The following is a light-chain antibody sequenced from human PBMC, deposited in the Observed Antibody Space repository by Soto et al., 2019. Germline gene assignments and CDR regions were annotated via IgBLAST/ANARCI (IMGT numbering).Light chain of an antibody. CDR3: QQYNSYSWT. V-gene: IGKV1-5*01. J-gene: IGKJ1*01. CDR1: QSISSW. Sequence: DIPMTQSPSTLSASVGERVTITCRASQSISSWLAWYQQKPGKAPKLLIYDASSLESGVPSRFSGSGSGTEFTLTISSLQPDDFATYYCQQYNSYSWTFGQGTKVEIK. CDR2: DAS.